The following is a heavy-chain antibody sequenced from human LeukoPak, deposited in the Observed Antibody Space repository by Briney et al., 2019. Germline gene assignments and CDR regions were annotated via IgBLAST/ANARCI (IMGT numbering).Heavy chain of an antibody. V-gene: IGHV4-59*08. J-gene: IGHJ5*02. D-gene: IGHD1-1*01. Sequence: NLSETLSLTGIVSGDSISSYYWSWIRQPPGKGLEWIGRIYYSGSTIYNPSLKSRVTISVDTTKNQFSLKLSSVTAEDTAVYYCARRVVEALESTERNWFDPWGQGTLVTVSP. CDR3: ARRVVEALESTERNWFDP. CDR2: IYYSGST. CDR1: GDSISSYY.